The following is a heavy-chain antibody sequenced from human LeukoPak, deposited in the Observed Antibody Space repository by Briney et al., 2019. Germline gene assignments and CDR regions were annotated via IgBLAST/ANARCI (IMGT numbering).Heavy chain of an antibody. CDR3: ARAVVVDLIDP. V-gene: IGHV4-38-2*02. D-gene: IGHD2-15*01. J-gene: IGHJ5*02. CDR1: GGSISSGYY. Sequence: SETLSLTCTVSGGSISSGYYWGWIRQPPGKGLEWIGSIYHSGSTYYNPSLKSRVTISVDTSKNQFSLKLSSVTAADTAVYYCARAVVVDLIDPWGQGTLVTVSS. CDR2: IYHSGST.